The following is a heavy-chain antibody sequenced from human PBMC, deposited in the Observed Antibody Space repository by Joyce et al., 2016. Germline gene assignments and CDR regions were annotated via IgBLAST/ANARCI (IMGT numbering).Heavy chain of an antibody. D-gene: IGHD2-15*01. CDR2: ISGGGNYT. Sequence: EVQLVESGGGLVKPGGSLRLSCAASGFTFSNYAFNWVRQLRGRGPEWVSSISGGGNYTYYADSVKGRFTISRDNAKNSLYLQMNSLRAEDTAVYYCVRVMGGNCSGGSCYSFDYWGQGTLVTVSS. CDR3: VRVMGGNCSGGSCYSFDY. V-gene: IGHV3-21*01. J-gene: IGHJ4*02. CDR1: GFTFSNYA.